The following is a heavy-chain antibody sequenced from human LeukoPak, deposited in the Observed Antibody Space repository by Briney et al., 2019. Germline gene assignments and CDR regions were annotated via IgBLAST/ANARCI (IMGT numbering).Heavy chain of an antibody. Sequence: SETLSLTCTVSGDSVSSGGYSWSWIRQPPGKGLEWLGYIYHSGGTSYNPSLKTRVTISVDRSKNQFSLKLSSVTAADTAVYYCARGYDILTGYWGDERENYFDYWGQGTLVTVSS. CDR2: IYHSGGT. CDR1: GDSVSSGGYS. V-gene: IGHV4-30-2*01. CDR3: ARGYDILTGYWGDERENYFDY. D-gene: IGHD3-9*01. J-gene: IGHJ4*02.